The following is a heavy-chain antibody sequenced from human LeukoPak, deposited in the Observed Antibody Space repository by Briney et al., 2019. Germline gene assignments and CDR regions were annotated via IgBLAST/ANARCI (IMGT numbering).Heavy chain of an antibody. CDR3: TRAYYYDSSGYSFYYYYYYMDV. Sequence: GRSLRLSCTASGFTFGDYAMSWVRQAPGKGLEWVGFIRSKAYGGTTEYAASVKGRFTISRDDSKSIAYLQMNSLKTEDTAVYYCTRAYYYDSSGYSFYYYYYYMDVWGKGTTVTVSS. J-gene: IGHJ6*03. CDR1: GFTFGDYA. D-gene: IGHD3-22*01. CDR2: IRSKAYGGTT. V-gene: IGHV3-49*04.